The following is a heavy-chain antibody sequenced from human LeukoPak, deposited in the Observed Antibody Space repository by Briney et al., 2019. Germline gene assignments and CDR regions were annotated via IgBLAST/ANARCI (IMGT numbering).Heavy chain of an antibody. Sequence: PGGSLRLSCAASGFTFSSYATSWVRQAPGKGLEWVSAISGSGGNTYYADSVKGRFTISRDNSKNTLYLQMNSLRAEDTAVYYCAKDISIVGAAFDYWGQGTLVTVSS. CDR1: GFTFSSYA. CDR3: AKDISIVGAAFDY. J-gene: IGHJ4*02. CDR2: ISGSGGNT. D-gene: IGHD1-26*01. V-gene: IGHV3-23*01.